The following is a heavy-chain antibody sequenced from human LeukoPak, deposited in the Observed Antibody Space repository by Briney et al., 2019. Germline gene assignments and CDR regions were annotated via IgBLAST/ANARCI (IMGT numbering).Heavy chain of an antibody. Sequence: GGSLRLSCAASGFTFSSYAMSWVRQAPGKGLEWVSAISGSGGSTYYADSVKGRFTISRDNSKNTLYLQMNSLRAEDTAVYYRAKEQDVLLFLEWLYKGYFDYWGQGTLVTVSS. CDR1: GFTFSSYA. CDR3: AKEQDVLLFLEWLYKGYFDY. D-gene: IGHD3-3*01. V-gene: IGHV3-23*01. J-gene: IGHJ4*02. CDR2: ISGSGGST.